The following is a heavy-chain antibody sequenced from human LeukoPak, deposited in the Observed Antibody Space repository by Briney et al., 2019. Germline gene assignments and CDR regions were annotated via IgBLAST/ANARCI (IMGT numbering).Heavy chain of an antibody. CDR1: GGSISSSSYY. Sequence: PSETLSLTCTVSGGSISSSSYYWGWIRQPPGKVLEWIASIYYSGNTYYNPSLKSRVTISIDTSKNQFSLKLSSVTAADTAVYYCANSANYGGNSGYFDYWGQGTLVTVSS. CDR3: ANSANYGGNSGYFDY. J-gene: IGHJ4*02. V-gene: IGHV4-39*01. CDR2: IYYSGNT. D-gene: IGHD4-23*01.